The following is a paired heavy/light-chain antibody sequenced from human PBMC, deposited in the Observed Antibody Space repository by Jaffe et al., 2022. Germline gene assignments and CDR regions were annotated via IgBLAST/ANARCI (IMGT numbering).Heavy chain of an antibody. V-gene: IGHV1-69*01. CDR1: GGTFSSYA. CDR3: ARGVRGYMITFGGDNNYYYMDV. Sequence: QVQLVQSGAEVKKPGSSVKVSCKASGGTFSSYAISWVRQAPGQGLEWMGGIIPIFGTANYAQKFQGRVTITADESTSTAYMELSSLRSEDTAVYYCARGVRGYMITFGGDNNYYYMDVWGKGTTVTVSS. CDR2: IIPIFGTA. J-gene: IGHJ6*03. D-gene: IGHD3-16*01.
Light chain of an antibody. CDR3: MQALQTPPFT. CDR1: QSLLHSNGYNY. J-gene: IGKJ3*01. CDR2: LGS. V-gene: IGKV2-28*01. Sequence: DIVMTQSPLSLPVTPGEPASISCRSSQSLLHSNGYNYLDWYLQKPGQSPQLLIYLGSNRASGVPDRFSGSGSGTDFTLKISRVEAEDVGVYYCMQALQTPPFTFGPGTKVDIK.